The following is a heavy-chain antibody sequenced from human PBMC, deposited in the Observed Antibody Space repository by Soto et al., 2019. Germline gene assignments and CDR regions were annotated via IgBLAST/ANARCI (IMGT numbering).Heavy chain of an antibody. V-gene: IGHV4-34*01. J-gene: IGHJ5*02. D-gene: IGHD2-2*01. CDR2: INHSGST. CDR1: GGSFSGYY. Sequence: PSETLSLTCAVYGGSFSGYYWSWIRQPPGKGLEWIGEINHSGSTNYNPSLKSRVTISVDTSKNQFSLKLSSVTAADTAVYYCARGHRDADALRPGRWFDPWGQGTLVTVSS. CDR3: ARGHRDADALRPGRWFDP.